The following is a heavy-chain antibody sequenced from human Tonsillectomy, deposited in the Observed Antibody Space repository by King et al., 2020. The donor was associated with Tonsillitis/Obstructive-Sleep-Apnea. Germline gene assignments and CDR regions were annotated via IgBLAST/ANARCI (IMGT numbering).Heavy chain of an antibody. CDR2: ISAYNGNT. CDR3: AQEKDSTGSFDY. CDR1: GYTFTNYG. D-gene: IGHD3-22*01. V-gene: IGHV1-18*01. Sequence: QLVQSGGEVKKPGASVKVSCKASGYTFTNYGLSWVRQAPGQGLEWMGWISAYNGNTNYAQNLRGRITLATDTSTSTGYMELRSLRSDDTAVYYCAQEKDSTGSFDYWGQGTLVTISS. J-gene: IGHJ4*02.